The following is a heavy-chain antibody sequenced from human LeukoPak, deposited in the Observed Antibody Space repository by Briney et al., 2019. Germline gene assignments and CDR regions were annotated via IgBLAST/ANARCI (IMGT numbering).Heavy chain of an antibody. CDR3: ARGGDSYYGMDV. CDR2: ISTSGSII. D-gene: IGHD3-10*01. J-gene: IGHJ6*02. Sequence: GGSLRLSCVGSGFTFRTSVMNWVRQAPGEGLEWVSYISTSGSIIHYADSVKGRFTISRDNAKNSLYLQMNSLRAEDTAVYYCARGGDSYYGMDVWGQGTTVTVSS. V-gene: IGHV3-48*03. CDR1: GFTFRTSV.